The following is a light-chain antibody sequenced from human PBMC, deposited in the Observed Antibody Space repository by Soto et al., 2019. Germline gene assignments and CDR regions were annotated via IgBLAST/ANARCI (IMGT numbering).Light chain of an antibody. J-gene: IGKJ2*01. Sequence: EIVLTQSPGTLSLFPGERATLSCRASQSVSSSWLAWYQQKPGQAPRLLVYVASSRATGIPDRFSGSGSGTDFTLTISRLEPEDFAVYFCQQYVTSPSTFGKGTKVDIK. V-gene: IGKV3-20*01. CDR3: QQYVTSPST. CDR1: QSVSSSW. CDR2: VAS.